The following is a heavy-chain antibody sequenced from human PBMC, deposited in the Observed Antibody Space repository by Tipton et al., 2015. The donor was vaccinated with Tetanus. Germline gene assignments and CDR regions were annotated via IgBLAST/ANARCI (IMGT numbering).Heavy chain of an antibody. CDR2: VDDSGST. CDR1: GGSTHGFY. D-gene: IGHD6-13*01. V-gene: IGHV4-34*01. CDR3: ARGTWLYTSTYHRHWLDP. Sequence: TLSLTCSVSGGSTHGFYWTWIRQSAVKGLEWIGEVDDSGSTNYSPSLKSRVTISLDTSKNEFSLTLSSVTAADTAVYYCARGTWLYTSTYHRHWLDPWGQGTLVTVSS. J-gene: IGHJ5*02.